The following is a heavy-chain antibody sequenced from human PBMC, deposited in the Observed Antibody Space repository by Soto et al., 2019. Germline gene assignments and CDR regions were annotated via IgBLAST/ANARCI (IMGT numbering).Heavy chain of an antibody. V-gene: IGHV3-11*01. Sequence: GGSLRLSCAASGFTLSDYHMSWIRQAPGKGLEWVSYIKRGGSPVYYAESVKGRFTISRDNTKNSLYLQMSSLGVEDTAVYYCERRLAGDTGHAMDVWGKGIRVTVSS. CDR1: GFTLSDYH. J-gene: IGHJ6*04. CDR3: ERRLAGDTGHAMDV. CDR2: IKRGGSPV. D-gene: IGHD1-26*01.